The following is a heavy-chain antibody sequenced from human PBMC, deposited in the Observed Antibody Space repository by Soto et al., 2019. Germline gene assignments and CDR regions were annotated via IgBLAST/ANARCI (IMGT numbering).Heavy chain of an antibody. V-gene: IGHV3-30*18. Sequence: GGSLRLSCAASGFTFSSYGMHWVRQAPGKGLEWVAVISYDGSNKYYADSVKGRFTISRDNSKNTLYPQMNSLRAEDTAVYYCAKDLHYYYDSSGYPDYWGRGTLVTVSS. D-gene: IGHD3-22*01. J-gene: IGHJ4*01. CDR3: AKDLHYYYDSSGYPDY. CDR1: GFTFSSYG. CDR2: ISYDGSNK.